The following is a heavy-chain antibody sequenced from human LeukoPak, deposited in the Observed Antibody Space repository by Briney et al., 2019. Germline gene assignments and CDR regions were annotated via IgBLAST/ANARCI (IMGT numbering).Heavy chain of an antibody. Sequence: SETLSLTCTVSGGSIRSSSYNWGWIRQPPGKGLEWIGSTHYAGTTYYNPSLKIRVTISVDTSKNQFPLRLSSVTAADTALYYCARIGGSFYFYYYMDVWGKGTTVTVSS. D-gene: IGHD2/OR15-2a*01. CDR2: THYAGTT. J-gene: IGHJ6*03. CDR1: GGSIRSSSYN. CDR3: ARIGGSFYFYYYMDV. V-gene: IGHV4-39*06.